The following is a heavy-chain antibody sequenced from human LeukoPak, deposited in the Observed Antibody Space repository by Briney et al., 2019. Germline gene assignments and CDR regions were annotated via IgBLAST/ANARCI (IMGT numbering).Heavy chain of an antibody. V-gene: IGHV3-21*01. CDR1: GFTFSSYA. CDR2: ITNYGDHA. D-gene: IGHD3-22*01. Sequence: GGSLRLSCAASGFTFSSYAMNWVRQAPGKGLEWVSSITNYGDHAYYADSVKGRFTISRDNAKNSLYLQMNTLRAEDTAVYYCARDRHKYNYDSGGYPPYWGQGTLVTVSS. CDR3: ARDRHKYNYDSGGYPPY. J-gene: IGHJ4*02.